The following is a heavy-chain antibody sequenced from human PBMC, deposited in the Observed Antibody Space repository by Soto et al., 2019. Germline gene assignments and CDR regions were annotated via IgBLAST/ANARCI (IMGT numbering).Heavy chain of an antibody. Sequence: QVQLVQSGAEVKKPGASVKVSCKASGYTFTSYGISWVRQAPGQGLEWMGWISSYNGNTNYAQNLQGRVTMTTDTPTSTAYMELRSLRSDDTAVYYCARDFTIFDSNWFDPWGQGTLVTVSS. J-gene: IGHJ5*02. V-gene: IGHV1-18*04. D-gene: IGHD3-3*01. CDR1: GYTFTSYG. CDR2: ISSYNGNT. CDR3: ARDFTIFDSNWFDP.